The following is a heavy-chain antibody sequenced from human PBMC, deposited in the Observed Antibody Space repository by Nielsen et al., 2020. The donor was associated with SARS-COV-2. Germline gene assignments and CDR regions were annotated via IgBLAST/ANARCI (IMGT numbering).Heavy chain of an antibody. J-gene: IGHJ6*03. D-gene: IGHD3-9*01. V-gene: IGHV4-34*01. CDR2: INHSGST. CDR3: ARVKYDILTGLFRDHYYYYMDV. Sequence: PGKGLEWIGEINHSGSTNYNPSLKSRVTISVDTSKNQFSLKLSSVTAADTAVYYCARVKYDILTGLFRDHYYYYMDVWGKGTTVTVSS.